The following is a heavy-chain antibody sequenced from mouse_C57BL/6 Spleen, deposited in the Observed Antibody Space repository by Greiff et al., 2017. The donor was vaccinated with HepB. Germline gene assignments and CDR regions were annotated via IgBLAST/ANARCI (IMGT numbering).Heavy chain of an antibody. CDR3: ARGRDNWAWFAY. V-gene: IGHV5-4*01. Sequence: EVQLVESGGGLVKPGGSLKLSCAASGFTFSSYAMSWVRQTPEKRLEWVATISDGGSYTYYPDNVKGRFTISRDNAKNNLYLQMSHLKSEDTAMYYCARGRDNWAWFAYWGQGTLVTVSA. CDR2: ISDGGSYT. CDR1: GFTFSSYA. D-gene: IGHD4-1*01. J-gene: IGHJ3*01.